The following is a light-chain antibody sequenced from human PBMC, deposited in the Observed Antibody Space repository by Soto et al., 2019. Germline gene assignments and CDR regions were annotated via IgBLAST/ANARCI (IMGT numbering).Light chain of an antibody. CDR1: SSDVGSYNL. CDR3: CSHAGRSPFRV. J-gene: IGLJ1*01. CDR2: EGS. V-gene: IGLV2-23*01. Sequence: QSVLTQPASVSGSPGQSITISCTGTSSDVGSYNLVSWYQQHPGKAPKLMIYEGSKRPSGVSNRFSGSKSGNTASLTISGLQAEDETDYYCCSHAGRSPFRVFGTGTKLTVL.